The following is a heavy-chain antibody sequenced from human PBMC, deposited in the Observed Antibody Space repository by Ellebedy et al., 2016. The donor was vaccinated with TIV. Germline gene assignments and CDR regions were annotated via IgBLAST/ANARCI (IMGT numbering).Heavy chain of an antibody. Sequence: PGGSLRLSCAASGFTFTSYTMNWVRQAPGKGLEWVSSISSTGYYIYYADSVKGRFTISRDDARNSVDLQMNTLRAEDTAVYYCATTLNYGGNCFFDNWGQGTLVTVSS. CDR1: GFTFTSYT. D-gene: IGHD4-23*01. V-gene: IGHV3-21*01. CDR3: ATTLNYGGNCFFDN. CDR2: ISSTGYYI. J-gene: IGHJ4*02.